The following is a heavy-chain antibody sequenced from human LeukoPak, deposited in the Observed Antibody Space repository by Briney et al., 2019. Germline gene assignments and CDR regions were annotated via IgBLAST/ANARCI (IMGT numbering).Heavy chain of an antibody. Sequence: PSQTLSLTCTVSGGSISSGDYYWSWIRQPPGKGLEWIGYIYYSGSTYYNPSLTSLVTIPVDTSKHQFSLTLSSVTPADTAVYYCAREGSSGYYLYYYYMDVRGKGTTVTVSS. CDR2: IYYSGST. V-gene: IGHV4-30-4*08. CDR3: AREGSSGYYLYYYYMDV. J-gene: IGHJ6*03. D-gene: IGHD3-22*01. CDR1: GGSISSGDYY.